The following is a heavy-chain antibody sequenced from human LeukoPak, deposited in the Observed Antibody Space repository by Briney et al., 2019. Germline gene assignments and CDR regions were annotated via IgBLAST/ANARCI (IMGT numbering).Heavy chain of an antibody. D-gene: IGHD1-1*01. CDR3: ARWNYGMDV. CDR1: GYTFISNN. Sequence: ASVKVSCKASGYTFISNNMNWVRQAPGQRLEWMGWINVGNGDTKYSQKFQGRVTTTRDTSASTGYMELSSLRSEDTAVYYCARWNYGMDVWGKGTTITVSS. V-gene: IGHV1-3*01. J-gene: IGHJ6*04. CDR2: INVGNGDT.